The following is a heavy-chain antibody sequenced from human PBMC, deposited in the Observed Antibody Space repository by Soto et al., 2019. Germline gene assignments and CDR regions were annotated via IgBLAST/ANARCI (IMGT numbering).Heavy chain of an antibody. D-gene: IGHD2-15*01. V-gene: IGHV4-34*01. J-gene: IGHJ4*02. CDR2: INHSGST. CDR1: GGSFSGYY. Sequence: SETLSLTCAVYGGSFSGYYWSWIRQPPGKGLEWIGEINHSGSTNYNPSLKSRVTISVDTSKNQFSLKLSSVTAADTAVYYCAREDCSGGSCYDYWGQGTRVTVAS. CDR3: AREDCSGGSCYDY.